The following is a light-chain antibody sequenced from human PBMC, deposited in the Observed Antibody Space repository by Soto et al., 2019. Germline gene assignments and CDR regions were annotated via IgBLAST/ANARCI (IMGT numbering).Light chain of an antibody. CDR3: QQFSSSPLT. CDR2: GVS. J-gene: IGKJ4*01. V-gene: IGKV3-20*01. CDR1: QSVSSNY. Sequence: ESVLTQSPGTLSLSPGERATLFCRASQSVSSNYLNWFQQKPGQAPRLLIYGVSSRATGIPDRFSGSGAGTDFTLTIGRLEPEDFAVYFCQQFSSSPLTFGGGTKVDIK.